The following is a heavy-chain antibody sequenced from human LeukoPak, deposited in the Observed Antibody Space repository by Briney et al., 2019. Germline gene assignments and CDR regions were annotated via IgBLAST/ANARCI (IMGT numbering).Heavy chain of an antibody. Sequence: SETLSLTCTVSGGSISSYYWSWIRQPAGKGLEWIGRIYTSGSTNYNPSLKSRVTISVDKSKNQFSLKLSSVTAADTAVYCCAREGVTAAGTRTWFDPWGQGTLVTVSS. D-gene: IGHD6-13*01. CDR1: GGSISSYY. V-gene: IGHV4-4*07. CDR2: IYTSGST. CDR3: AREGVTAAGTRTWFDP. J-gene: IGHJ5*02.